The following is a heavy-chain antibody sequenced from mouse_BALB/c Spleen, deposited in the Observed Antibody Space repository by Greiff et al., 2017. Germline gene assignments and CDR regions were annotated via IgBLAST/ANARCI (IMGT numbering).Heavy chain of an antibody. D-gene: IGHD2-1*01. J-gene: IGHJ3*01. CDR2: ILPGSGST. V-gene: IGHV1-9*01. CDR1: GYTFSSYW. Sequence: QVQLQQSGAELMKPGASVKISCKATGYTFSSYWIEWVKQRPGHGLEWIGEILPGSGSTNYNEKFKGKATFTADTSSNTAYMQLSSLTSEDSAVYYCARSRPGNYEFAYWGQGTLVTVSA. CDR3: ARSRPGNYEFAY.